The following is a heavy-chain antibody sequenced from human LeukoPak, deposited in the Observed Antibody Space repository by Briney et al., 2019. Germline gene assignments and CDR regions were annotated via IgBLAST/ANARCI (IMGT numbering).Heavy chain of an antibody. CDR1: GFTFSSYG. V-gene: IGHV3-30*02. D-gene: IGHD3-16*02. CDR3: AKDGGTRAITFGGVIVTPLAFDY. CDR2: IRYDGSNK. J-gene: IGHJ4*02. Sequence: PGGSLRLSCAASGFTFSSYGMHWVRQAPGKGLEWVAFIRYDGSNKYYADSVKGRLTISRDNSKNTLYLQMNSLRAEDTAVYYCAKDGGTRAITFGGVIVTPLAFDYWGQGTLVTVSS.